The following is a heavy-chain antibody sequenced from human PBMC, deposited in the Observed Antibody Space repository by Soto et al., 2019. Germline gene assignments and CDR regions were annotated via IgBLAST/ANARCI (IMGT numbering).Heavy chain of an antibody. CDR3: ARDGYCTSAACSAGEDY. CDR1: GFTFRSYG. J-gene: IGHJ4*02. CDR2: IWYDGSIQ. Sequence: QVQLVESGGGVVQPGGSLRLSCAASGFTFRSYGMHWVRQAPGKGLEWVAVIWYDGSIQYYADSVKGRFTISRDNSKNTLYRQMNRLRDEDTAMYYYARDGYCTSAACSAGEDYWGQGTPVTVS. V-gene: IGHV3-33*01. D-gene: IGHD2-2*03.